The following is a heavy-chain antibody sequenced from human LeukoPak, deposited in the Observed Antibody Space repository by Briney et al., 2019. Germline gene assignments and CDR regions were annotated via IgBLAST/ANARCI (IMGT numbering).Heavy chain of an antibody. CDR2: ISGSGGST. D-gene: IGHD3-3*01. CDR1: GFTFSSYA. CDR3: ARDRVDFGYYFDY. V-gene: IGHV3-23*01. J-gene: IGHJ4*02. Sequence: GGSLRLSCAASGFTFSSYAMSWVRQAPGKGLEWVSAISGSGGSTYYADSVKGRFTISRDNSKNTLYLQMNSLRAEDTAVYYCARDRVDFGYYFDYWGQGTLVTVSS.